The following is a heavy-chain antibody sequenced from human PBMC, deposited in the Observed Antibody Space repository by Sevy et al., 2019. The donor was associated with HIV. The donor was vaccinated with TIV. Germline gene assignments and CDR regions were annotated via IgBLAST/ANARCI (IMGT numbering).Heavy chain of an antibody. D-gene: IGHD2-2*01. CDR1: GFTFSSYG. CDR2: IRYDGSNK. Sequence: GGSLRLSCAASGFTFSSYGMHWVRQAPGKGLEWVAFIRYDGSNKYYADSVKGRFTISRDNSNNTLYLQMNSLRAEDTAVYYCAKDLCSSTSCYVYYYYYGMDVWGQGTTVTVSS. CDR3: AKDLCSSTSCYVYYYYYGMDV. V-gene: IGHV3-30*02. J-gene: IGHJ6*02.